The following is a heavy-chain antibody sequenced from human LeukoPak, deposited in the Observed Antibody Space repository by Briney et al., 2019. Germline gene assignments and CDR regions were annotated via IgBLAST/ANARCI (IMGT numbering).Heavy chain of an antibody. CDR1: GFTFSSYS. CDR3: ARHVPDYYDSSGLPKRGWFDP. CDR2: ISSSSSYI. Sequence: PGGSLRLSCAASGFTFSSYSMNWVRQAPGKGLEWVSSISSSSSYIYYADSVKGRFTISRDDAKNSLYLQMNSLRAEDTAVYYCARHVPDYYDSSGLPKRGWFDPWGQGTLVTVSS. D-gene: IGHD3-22*01. V-gene: IGHV3-21*01. J-gene: IGHJ5*02.